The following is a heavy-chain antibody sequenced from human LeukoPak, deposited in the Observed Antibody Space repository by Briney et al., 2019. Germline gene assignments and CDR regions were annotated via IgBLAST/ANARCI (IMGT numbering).Heavy chain of an antibody. J-gene: IGHJ6*02. D-gene: IGHD2-2*01. V-gene: IGHV4-39*07. CDR1: GGSISTYY. CDR3: ARAQGYCSSTSCYGKYYYYYYGMDV. CDR2: IYYSGST. Sequence: SETLSLTCTVSGGSISTYYWGWIRQPPGKGLEWIGSIYYSGSTYYNPSLKSRVTISVDTSKNQFSLKLSSVTAADTAVYYCARAQGYCSSTSCYGKYYYYYYGMDVWGQGTTVTVSS.